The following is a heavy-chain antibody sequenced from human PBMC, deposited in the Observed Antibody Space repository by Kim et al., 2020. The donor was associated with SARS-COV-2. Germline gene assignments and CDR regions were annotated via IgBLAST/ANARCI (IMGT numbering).Heavy chain of an antibody. J-gene: IGHJ5*02. CDR2: INHSGST. CDR3: ARYYDFWSGKPYSLEVFDP. V-gene: IGHV4-34*01. CDR1: GGSFSGYY. D-gene: IGHD3-3*01. Sequence: SETLSLTCAVYGGSFSGYYWSWIRQPPGKGLEWIGEINHSGSTNYNPSLKSRVTISVDTSKNQFSLKLSSVTAADTAVYYCARYYDFWSGKPYSLEVFDPWGQGTLVTVSS.